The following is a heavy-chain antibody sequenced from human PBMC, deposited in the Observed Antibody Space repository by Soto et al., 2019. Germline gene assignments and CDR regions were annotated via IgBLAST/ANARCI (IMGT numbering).Heavy chain of an antibody. Sequence: PGGSLRLSCAASGFTFSSYAMSWVRQAPGKGLEWVSAISGSGGSTYYADSVKGRFTISRDNSKNTLYLQMNSLRAEDTAVYYCAKGSRWFGELSGAFDIWGQGTMVTVSS. V-gene: IGHV3-23*01. CDR2: ISGSGGST. CDR1: GFTFSSYA. D-gene: IGHD3-10*01. CDR3: AKGSRWFGELSGAFDI. J-gene: IGHJ3*02.